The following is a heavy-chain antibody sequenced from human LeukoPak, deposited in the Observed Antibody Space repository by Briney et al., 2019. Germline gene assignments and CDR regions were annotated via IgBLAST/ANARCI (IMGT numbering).Heavy chain of an antibody. V-gene: IGHV3-23*01. CDR3: TTDPPDYDFWSGSFWYYFDY. J-gene: IGHJ4*02. Sequence: GGSLRLSCAASGFTFTNYAMTWVRPAPGKGLEWVSAISGSGGNTYYADSVKGRFTISRDNSKNTLFLQMNSLKTEDTAVYYCTTDPPDYDFWSGSFWYYFDYWGQGTLVTVSS. D-gene: IGHD3-3*01. CDR1: GFTFTNYA. CDR2: ISGSGGNT.